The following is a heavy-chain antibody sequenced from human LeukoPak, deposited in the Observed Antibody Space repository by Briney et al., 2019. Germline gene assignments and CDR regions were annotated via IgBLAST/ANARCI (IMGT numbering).Heavy chain of an antibody. J-gene: IGHJ3*02. D-gene: IGHD3-10*01. CDR2: INTNTGNP. CDR3: ARAGGSGSYRLRAFDI. CDR1: GYTFTSYA. V-gene: IGHV7-4-1*02. Sequence: ASVKVSCKASGYTFTSYAMNWVRQAPGQGLEWMGWINTNTGNPTYAQGFTGRFVFSLDASVSTAYLQISSLKPEDTAVYYCARAGGSGSYRLRAFDIWGQGTMVTVSS.